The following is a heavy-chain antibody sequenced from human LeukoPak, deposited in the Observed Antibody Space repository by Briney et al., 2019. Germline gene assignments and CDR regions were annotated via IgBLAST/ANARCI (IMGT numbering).Heavy chain of an antibody. Sequence: GGSLRLSCAASGFTLSNAYMSWVRQAPGKGLEWVGRFRSKTDDGTIDYAAPVKDRFTISRDDSKNTLYLQMNSLKTGDTAVYYCTTAVAGTVRIDYWGQGTLVTVSS. CDR3: TTAVAGTVRIDY. CDR1: GFTLSNAY. CDR2: FRSKTDDGTI. V-gene: IGHV3-15*01. J-gene: IGHJ4*02. D-gene: IGHD6-19*01.